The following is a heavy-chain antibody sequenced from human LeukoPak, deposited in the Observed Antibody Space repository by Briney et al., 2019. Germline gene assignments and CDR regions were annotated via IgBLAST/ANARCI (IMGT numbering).Heavy chain of an antibody. V-gene: IGHV1-8*01. CDR1: GYTFTSYD. Sequence: ASVKVSCKASGYTFTSYDINWVRQATGQGLEWMGWMNPNSGNTGYAQKFQGRVTMTRNTSISTAYMELSSLRSEDTAVYYCASTPIEIAVAGAEDAFDIWGQGTMVTVST. CDR2: MNPNSGNT. J-gene: IGHJ3*02. CDR3: ASTPIEIAVAGAEDAFDI. D-gene: IGHD6-19*01.